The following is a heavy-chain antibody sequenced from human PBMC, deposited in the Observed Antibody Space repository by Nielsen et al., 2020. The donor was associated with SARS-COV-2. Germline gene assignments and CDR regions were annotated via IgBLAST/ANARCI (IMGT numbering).Heavy chain of an antibody. CDR2: IKQDGSEK. CDR1: GFSVSSYC. D-gene: IGHD2-21*01. J-gene: IGHJ3*02. V-gene: IGHV3-7*01. Sequence: GGSLTLSCAASGFSVSSYCTNWVRQAPGKGLEWVANIKQDGSEKYYGDSVKGRFTISRDNAKNSLYLQMNSLRAEDTAVYYCARELFLDAFDIWGQGTMVTVSS. CDR3: ARELFLDAFDI.